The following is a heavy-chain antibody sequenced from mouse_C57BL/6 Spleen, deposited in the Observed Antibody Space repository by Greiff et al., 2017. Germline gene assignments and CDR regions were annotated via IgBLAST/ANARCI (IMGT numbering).Heavy chain of an antibody. V-gene: IGHV1-80*01. Sequence: QVQLQQSGAELVKPGASVKISCKASGYAFSSYWMNWVKQRPGKGLEWIGQIYPGDGDTNYNGKFKGKATLTADKSSSTAYMQLSSLTSEYSAVYFCARDYYGSSYPLDVWGTGTTGTGSS. CDR2: IYPGDGDT. CDR1: GYAFSSYW. D-gene: IGHD1-1*01. J-gene: IGHJ1*03. CDR3: ARDYYGSSYPLDV.